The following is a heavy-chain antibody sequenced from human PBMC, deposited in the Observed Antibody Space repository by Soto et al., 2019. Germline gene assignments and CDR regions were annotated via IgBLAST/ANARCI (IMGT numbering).Heavy chain of an antibody. V-gene: IGHV4-39*01. CDR3: ASLNVVSGERRVKDYYYYGMDV. CDR2: IYYSGST. CDR1: GGSISSSSYY. J-gene: IGHJ6*02. Sequence: PSETLSLTCTVSGGSISSSSYYWGWIRQPPGKGLEWIGSIYYSGSTYYNPSLKSRVTISVDTSKNQFSLKLSSVTAADTAVYYCASLNVVSGERRVKDYYYYGMDVWGQGTTVTVSS. D-gene: IGHD2-2*01.